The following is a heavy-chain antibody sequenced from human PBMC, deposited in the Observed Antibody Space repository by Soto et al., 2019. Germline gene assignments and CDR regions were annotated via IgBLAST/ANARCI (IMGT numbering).Heavy chain of an antibody. V-gene: IGHV3-33*01. CDR3: ARELGYCSSTSCYKGYYGMDV. CDR1: GFTFSSYG. J-gene: IGHJ6*02. Sequence: QLQLVESGGGVVQPGRSLRLSCAASGFTFSSYGMHWVRQAPGKGLEWVAVIWYDGSTKYYADSVKGRFIISRDNGKNTLYLQMIRLRAEDTAVYYCARELGYCSSTSCYKGYYGMDVWGPGTTVTVS. D-gene: IGHD2-2*02. CDR2: IWYDGSTK.